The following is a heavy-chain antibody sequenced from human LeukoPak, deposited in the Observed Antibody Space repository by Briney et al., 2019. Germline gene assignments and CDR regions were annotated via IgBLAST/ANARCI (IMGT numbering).Heavy chain of an antibody. CDR1: GFTFSSYG. CDR3: ARSRGEYYGMDV. Sequence: GRSLRLSCAASGFTFSSYGMHWVRQAPGKGLEWVAVISYDGSNKYYADSVKGRFTISRDNSKNTLYLQMNSLRAEDTAVYYCARSRGEYYGMDVRGQGTTVTVSS. CDR2: ISYDGSNK. J-gene: IGHJ6*02. D-gene: IGHD3-10*01. V-gene: IGHV3-30*03.